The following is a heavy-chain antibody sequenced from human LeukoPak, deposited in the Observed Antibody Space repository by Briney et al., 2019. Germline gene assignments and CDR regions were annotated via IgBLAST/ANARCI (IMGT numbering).Heavy chain of an antibody. CDR2: ISDRGST. Sequence: SETLSLTCTVSGGSITGYYWTWIRQPPGKGLEWIGYISDRGSTNYNPSLKSRVTMSVDSSNTEFSLRLNSVTAADTAVYYCARVFRGAVTSNWFDPWGQGTLVSVSS. CDR3: ARVFRGAVTSNWFDP. D-gene: IGHD4-17*01. CDR1: GGSITGYY. V-gene: IGHV4-59*01. J-gene: IGHJ5*02.